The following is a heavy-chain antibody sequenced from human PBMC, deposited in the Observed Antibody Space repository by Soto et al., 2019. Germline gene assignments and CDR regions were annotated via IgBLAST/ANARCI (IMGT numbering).Heavy chain of an antibody. D-gene: IGHD3-10*01. J-gene: IGHJ6*03. V-gene: IGHV3-11*01. Sequence: QVQLVESGGGLVKPGGSLRLSCAASGFTFSDYYMSWIRQAPGKGLEWVSYISSSGRTIYYADSVKGRFTISRDNARNSLYPQMNSLRAEDTAVYYCARTMVRGVMTLQHYYYMDVWDKGTTVTVSS. CDR2: ISSSGRTI. CDR3: ARTMVRGVMTLQHYYYMDV. CDR1: GFTFSDYY.